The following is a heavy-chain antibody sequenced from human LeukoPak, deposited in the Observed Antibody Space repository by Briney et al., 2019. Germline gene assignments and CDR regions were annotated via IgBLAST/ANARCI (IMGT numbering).Heavy chain of an antibody. J-gene: IGHJ4*03. CDR2: ISGSGSTI. Sequence: PGGSLRLSCAASGFTFSSYEMNWVRQAPGKGLEWVSYISGSGSTIYYADSVKGRFTISRDNAKNSLYLQMNSLRAEDTALYYCARGHGWASDYWGQGTTVTVSS. V-gene: IGHV3-48*03. CDR3: ARGHGWASDY. CDR1: GFTFSSYE. D-gene: IGHD1-26*01.